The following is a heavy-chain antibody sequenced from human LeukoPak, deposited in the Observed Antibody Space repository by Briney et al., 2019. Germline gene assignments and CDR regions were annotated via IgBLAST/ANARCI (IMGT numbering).Heavy chain of an antibody. D-gene: IGHD5-12*01. CDR1: GSSFSTYW. J-gene: IGHJ4*02. CDR2: VDPSDSDA. Sequence: GESLQISCRGSGSSFSTYWITWVRQMPGKGLEWVGTVDPSDSDADYSPSFQGHVTISVDNSIYTASLVWSSLRASDTAMYYCARVFLPPRRRGGAPRWLRRGRYYFDYWGQGTLVTVSS. V-gene: IGHV5-10-1*01. CDR3: ARVFLPPRRRGGAPRWLRRGRYYFDY.